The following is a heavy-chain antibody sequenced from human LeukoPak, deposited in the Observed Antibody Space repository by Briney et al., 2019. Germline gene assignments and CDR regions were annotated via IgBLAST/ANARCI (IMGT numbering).Heavy chain of an antibody. D-gene: IGHD6-13*01. Sequence: SETLSLTCAVSGDSISYHNYYWDWIRQPPGKGLEWIGTVYYTGNTYYNPSLKSRVAISVDTSKNQFSLKLSSVTAADTAVYYCASASGIAAAIYYYMDVWGKGTTVTVSS. CDR3: ASASGIAAAIYYYMDV. CDR1: GDSISYHNYY. J-gene: IGHJ6*03. CDR2: VYYTGNT. V-gene: IGHV4-39*07.